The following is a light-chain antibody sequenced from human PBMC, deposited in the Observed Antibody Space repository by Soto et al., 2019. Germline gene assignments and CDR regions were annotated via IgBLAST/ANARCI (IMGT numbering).Light chain of an antibody. CDR1: HNIDIY. J-gene: IGKJ1*01. CDR2: TAS. V-gene: IGKV1-39*01. CDR3: LQSYSSVRT. Sequence: DIQMTQSPSSLSASVGDRVSITCRASHNIDIYLNWYQQKPGKAPNLLIHTASTVHSGVPSRFSGSGSGTDFTLTIATLQPEDFGTYYCLQSYSSVRTFGQGTKVE.